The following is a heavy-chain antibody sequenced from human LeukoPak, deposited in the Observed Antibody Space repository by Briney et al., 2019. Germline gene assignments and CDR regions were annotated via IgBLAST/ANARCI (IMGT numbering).Heavy chain of an antibody. CDR1: GYTLTSYG. J-gene: IGHJ4*02. Sequence: GASVKVSCKASGYTLTSYGISWVRQGPGQGLEWMGLISAYNGNTNYAQKLQGRVTMTTDTSTSTAYMELRSLRSDDTAVYYCATLVVPAAMRAYYFDYWGQGTLVTVSS. CDR3: ATLVVPAAMRAYYFDY. CDR2: ISAYNGNT. D-gene: IGHD2-2*01. V-gene: IGHV1-18*01.